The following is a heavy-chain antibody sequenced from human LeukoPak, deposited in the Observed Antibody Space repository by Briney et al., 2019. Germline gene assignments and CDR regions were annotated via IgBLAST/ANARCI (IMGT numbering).Heavy chain of an antibody. J-gene: IGHJ4*02. V-gene: IGHV1-2*02. CDR2: INPNSGGT. D-gene: IGHD3-22*01. CDR1: GYTFTGYY. Sequence: ASVTVSCKASGYTFTGYYMHWVRQAPGQGLEWMGWINPNSGGTNYAQKFQGRVTMTRDTSISTAYMELSRLRSDDTAVYYCASHGSLTYYYDSSGYYYPYYFDYWGQGTLVTVSS. CDR3: ASHGSLTYYYDSSGYYYPYYFDY.